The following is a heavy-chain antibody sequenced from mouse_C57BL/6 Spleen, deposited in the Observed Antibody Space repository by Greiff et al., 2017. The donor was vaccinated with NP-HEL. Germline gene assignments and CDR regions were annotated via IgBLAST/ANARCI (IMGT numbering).Heavy chain of an antibody. V-gene: IGHV14-4*01. CDR3: TTLITTVVEEGFFDY. D-gene: IGHD1-1*01. CDR2: IDPENGDT. Sequence: EVKLMESGAELVRPGASVKLSCTASGFNIKDDYMHWVKQRPEQGLEWIGWIDPENGDTEYASKFQGKATITADTSSNTAYLQLSSLTSEDTAVYYCTTLITTVVEEGFFDYWGQGTTLTVSS. J-gene: IGHJ2*01. CDR1: GFNIKDDY.